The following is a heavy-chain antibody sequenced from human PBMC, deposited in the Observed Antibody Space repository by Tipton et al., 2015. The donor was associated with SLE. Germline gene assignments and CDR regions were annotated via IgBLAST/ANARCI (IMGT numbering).Heavy chain of an antibody. Sequence: TLSLTCTVSGGSISSSNYYWGWIRQPPGKGLEWIGSIYYSGSTYYNPSLSSRLTISVDTSRNQFSLRLTSVTAADTAVYYCARNPGYWGRGTLVTVSS. V-gene: IGHV4-39*07. CDR1: GGSISSSNYY. D-gene: IGHD1-14*01. CDR2: IYYSGST. CDR3: ARNPGY. J-gene: IGHJ4*02.